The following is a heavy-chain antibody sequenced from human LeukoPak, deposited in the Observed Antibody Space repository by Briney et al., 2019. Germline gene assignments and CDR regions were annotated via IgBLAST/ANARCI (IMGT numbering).Heavy chain of an antibody. CDR1: GGSFSGYY. J-gene: IGHJ6*03. CDR3: ATNSGYSSQYYYYMDV. CDR2: INHSGST. Sequence: SETLSLTCAVYGGSFSGYYWSWIRQPPGKGLEWIGEINHSGSTNYNPSLKSRVTISVDTSENQFSLKLSSVTAADTAVYYCATNSGYSSQYYYYMDVWGKGTTVTVSS. D-gene: IGHD6-19*01. V-gene: IGHV4-34*01.